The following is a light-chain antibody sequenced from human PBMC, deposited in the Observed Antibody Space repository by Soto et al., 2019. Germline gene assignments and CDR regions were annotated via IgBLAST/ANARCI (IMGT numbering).Light chain of an antibody. CDR2: LGS. CDR3: MQALQTPLT. CDR1: QSLLYSNGNNH. V-gene: IGKV2-28*01. Sequence: DIVMTQSPLSLHVIPGEPASISCWSSQSLLYSNGNNHLNWYLQKPGQSPQVLIYLGSNRASGVSDRFSGSGSGTDFTLKISRVEAEDVGVYYCMQALQTPLTFGQGTRLEIK. J-gene: IGKJ5*01.